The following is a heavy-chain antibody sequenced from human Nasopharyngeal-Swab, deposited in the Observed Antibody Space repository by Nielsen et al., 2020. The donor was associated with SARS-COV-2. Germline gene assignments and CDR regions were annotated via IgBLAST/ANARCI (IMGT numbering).Heavy chain of an antibody. V-gene: IGHV4-59*01. J-gene: IGHJ2*01. CDR1: GGSISSDY. CDR3: ARGLGLCNSISCFLRYFDL. Sequence: SETLSLTCSVSGGSISSDYWSWIRQSPGKGLEWMGYIYYRGSTNYNPSLKSRVSISVDTSQRHFSLHLSSVTAADTAVYYCARGLGLCNSISCFLRYFDLWGRGTLVTVSS. CDR2: IYYRGST. D-gene: IGHD2/OR15-2a*01.